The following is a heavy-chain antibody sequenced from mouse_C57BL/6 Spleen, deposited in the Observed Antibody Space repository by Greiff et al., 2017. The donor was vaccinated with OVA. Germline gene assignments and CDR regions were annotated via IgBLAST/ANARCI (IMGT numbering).Heavy chain of an antibody. Sequence: QVQLQQSGPELVKPGASVKISCKASGYAFSSSWMNWVKQRPGKGLEWIGRIYPGDGDTNYNGKFKGKATLTADKSSSTAYMQLSSLTSEDSAVYFCASYYSSQGFAYWGQGTLVTVSA. CDR1: GYAFSSSW. CDR3: ASYYSSQGFAY. J-gene: IGHJ3*01. V-gene: IGHV1-82*01. CDR2: IYPGDGDT. D-gene: IGHD2-12*01.